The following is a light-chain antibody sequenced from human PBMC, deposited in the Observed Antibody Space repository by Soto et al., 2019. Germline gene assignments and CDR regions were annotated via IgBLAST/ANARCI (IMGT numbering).Light chain of an antibody. CDR2: TAS. CDR1: QNIDTF. V-gene: IGKV1-39*01. Sequence: DIQMTQSPSSLSASVGDRFTITCRASQNIDTFLNWYQQKPGRAPNLLIFTASSLQSGVPSRFSGSGSGTDFTLTISSLQPEDFATYFCQQGYNTPLTFGGGTKVEIK. CDR3: QQGYNTPLT. J-gene: IGKJ4*01.